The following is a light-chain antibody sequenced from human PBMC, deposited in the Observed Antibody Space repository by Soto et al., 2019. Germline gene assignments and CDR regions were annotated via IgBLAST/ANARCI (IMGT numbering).Light chain of an antibody. CDR2: DAS. V-gene: IGKV3-11*01. J-gene: IGKJ4*02. CDR1: QSVRSY. Sequence: VVSISPPPLSFSTGESAPLSCRARQSVRSYLAWFQQKPGPAPRLPIYDASNGATGIPARFSGSGSGTDFPLTISILDAEDFAVYCCQQPSYRLRTFGEGTKVDIK. CDR3: QQPSYRLRT.